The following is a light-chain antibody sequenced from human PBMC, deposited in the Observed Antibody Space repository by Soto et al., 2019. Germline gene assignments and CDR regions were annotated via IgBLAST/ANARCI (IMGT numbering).Light chain of an antibody. CDR1: QGVTPAY. CDR2: GAS. V-gene: IGKV3-20*01. J-gene: IGKJ3*01. CDR3: QQYGGSPLFT. Sequence: EIVLTQSPGTLSLSPGERATLSCRASQGVTPAYLAWYQHKPGQAPRLLIFGASTRATGIPDRFSGSGSGTDFTLTISRLEPEDFAVYSCQQYGGSPLFTFGPGTRVDRK.